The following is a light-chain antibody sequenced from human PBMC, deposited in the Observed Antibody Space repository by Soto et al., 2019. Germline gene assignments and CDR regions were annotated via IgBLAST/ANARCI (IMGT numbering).Light chain of an antibody. CDR1: QSVSSSY. V-gene: IGKV3-20*01. J-gene: IGKJ4*01. Sequence: EIVLTQSPGTLSLSPGERATLSCRASQSVSSSYLAWYQQKPGQAPRLLIYGASSRATGIPDRFSGSGSGTDFTLTISRLEPEDFAVYYCQQYRSSPLTFGGG. CDR3: QQYRSSPLT. CDR2: GAS.